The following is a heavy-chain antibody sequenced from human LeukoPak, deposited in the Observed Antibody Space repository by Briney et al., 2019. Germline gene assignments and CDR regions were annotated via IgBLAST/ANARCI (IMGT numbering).Heavy chain of an antibody. Sequence: PSETLSLTCTVSGGSLSRGDSYWSWIRQPPGKGLEWIMYIYYSGSTYYDPSLKSRVTISVDTSKSQFSLKLSSVTAADTAVYYCARDLGPPSSVTRWYFDLWGRGTLVTVSS. J-gene: IGHJ2*01. CDR3: ARDLGPPSSVTRWYFDL. CDR1: GGSLSRGDSY. V-gene: IGHV4-30-4*01. D-gene: IGHD2-21*02. CDR2: IYYSGST.